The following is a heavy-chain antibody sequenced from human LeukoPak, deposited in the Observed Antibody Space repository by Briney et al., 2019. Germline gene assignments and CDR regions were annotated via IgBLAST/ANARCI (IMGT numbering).Heavy chain of an antibody. CDR3: ARGAGDDTFDY. Sequence: SSETLSLTCAVSGGSISNFYWSWIRQPPGKGLEWIGYIYYSGSTNYNPSLKSRVTISVDTSKNQFSLKLSSVTAADTAVYYCARGAGDDTFDYWGQGTLVTVSS. V-gene: IGHV4-59*08. CDR1: GGSISNFY. CDR2: IYYSGST. J-gene: IGHJ4*02. D-gene: IGHD3-16*01.